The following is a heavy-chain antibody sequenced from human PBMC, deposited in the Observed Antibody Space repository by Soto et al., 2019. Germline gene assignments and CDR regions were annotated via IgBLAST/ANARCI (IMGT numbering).Heavy chain of an antibody. D-gene: IGHD5-12*01. CDR3: ARVSVDVPE. Sequence: QVQVLQSGAEVKKPGASVKVSCKASEYTFIAYYIHWVRQAPGQGLEWMGWIDPKSGGTTYEQKFLGRVTMTRDTSINTAYMDLNRLTSDDTAVYYCARVSVDVPEWGQGTLITVSS. CDR2: IDPKSGGT. CDR1: EYTFIAYY. J-gene: IGHJ4*02. V-gene: IGHV1-2*02.